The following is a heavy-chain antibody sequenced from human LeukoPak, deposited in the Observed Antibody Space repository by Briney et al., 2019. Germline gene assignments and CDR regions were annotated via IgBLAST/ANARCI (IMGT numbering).Heavy chain of an antibody. J-gene: IGHJ4*02. CDR1: GFTFSSYA. CDR2: ISGSGGST. Sequence: PGGSLRLSCAASGFTFSSYAMSWVRQAPGKGLERVSGISGSGGSTYYADSVKGRFTISRDNSKNTLYLQMNNLRAEDTAVYYCAKDPSWSYDSSGYLLDYWGQGTLVTVSS. CDR3: AKDPSWSYDSSGYLLDY. V-gene: IGHV3-23*01. D-gene: IGHD3-22*01.